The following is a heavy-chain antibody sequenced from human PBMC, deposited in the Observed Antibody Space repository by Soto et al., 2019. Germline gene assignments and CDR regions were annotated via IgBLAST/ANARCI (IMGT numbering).Heavy chain of an antibody. V-gene: IGHV3-30*03. J-gene: IGHJ5*01. D-gene: IGHD3-22*01. CDR2: VAYDGSKT. CDR1: GFTFSSNG. Sequence: QVQLVESGGGVVQPGRSLGLTCAASGFTFSSNGMHWVRQAPGKGLEWVALVAYDGSKTYYGDSVRGRFTISRDNSENTLYLQMNSLRAEDTAVYYCARWVGGSMYDNSGKYDSWGQGTLVTVSS. CDR3: ARWVGGSMYDNSGKYDS.